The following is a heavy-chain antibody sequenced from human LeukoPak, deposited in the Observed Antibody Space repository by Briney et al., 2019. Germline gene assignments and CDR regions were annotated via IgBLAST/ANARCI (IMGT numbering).Heavy chain of an antibody. CDR2: ISSTGSYI. Sequence: GGSLRLSCAASRFTFSSYWMHWVRQAPGKGLEWVSSISSTGSYIYYADSLKGRFTISRDNAKNSLYLQMNSLRAEDTAVYYCARDGDYGSGKYYNNFDYWGQGTLVTVSS. D-gene: IGHD3-10*01. CDR3: ARDGDYGSGKYYNNFDY. CDR1: RFTFSSYW. J-gene: IGHJ4*02. V-gene: IGHV3-21*01.